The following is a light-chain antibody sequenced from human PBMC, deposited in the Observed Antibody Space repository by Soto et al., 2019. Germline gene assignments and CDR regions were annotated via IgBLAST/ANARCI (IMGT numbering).Light chain of an antibody. CDR3: ATWDDDVSGVV. CDR1: SSNIGRNY. J-gene: IGLJ2*01. CDR2: SHN. Sequence: QSVLPQTPSVSGTPGQTVTISCSGSSSNIGRNYVYWYQQLPGAAPKLLMYSHNIRPSGVPDRFSASTSGTSASLVISGLRSEDEADYHCATWDDDVSGVVFGGGTKVTV. V-gene: IGLV1-47*02.